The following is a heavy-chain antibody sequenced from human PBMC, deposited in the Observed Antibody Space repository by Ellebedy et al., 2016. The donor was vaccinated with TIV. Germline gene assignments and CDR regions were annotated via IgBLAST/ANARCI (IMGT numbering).Heavy chain of an antibody. J-gene: IGHJ4*02. CDR1: GFTFSSYW. D-gene: IGHD2-2*01. CDR2: MNTDGSSI. Sequence: GGSLRLSCAASGFTFSSYWMHWVRRAPGKGLVWVSRMNTDGSSISYADSVKGRFTISRDNAKNTLYLQMNSLRAEDTAVYYCARGGLPAAKDFWGQGTLVTVSS. CDR3: ARGGLPAAKDF. V-gene: IGHV3-74*01.